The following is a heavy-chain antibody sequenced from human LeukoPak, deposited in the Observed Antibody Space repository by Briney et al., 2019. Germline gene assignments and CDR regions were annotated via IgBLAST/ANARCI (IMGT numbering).Heavy chain of an antibody. CDR1: GLTFSNYS. D-gene: IGHD1-26*01. Sequence: GGSLRLSCTASGLTFSNYSLNWVRQAPGKGLEWVSFISGSSSYIYYADSVKGRFTISRDNAKNSVYLQMNSLRDEDTALYYCARVLSRGGSSRGLAYWGQGTLDTVSS. J-gene: IGHJ4*02. CDR3: ARVLSRGGSSRGLAY. V-gene: IGHV3-21*01. CDR2: ISGSSSYI.